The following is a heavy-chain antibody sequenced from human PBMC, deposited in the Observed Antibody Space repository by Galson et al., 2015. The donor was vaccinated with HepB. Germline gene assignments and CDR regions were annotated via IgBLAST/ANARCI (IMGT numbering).Heavy chain of an antibody. CDR2: ISGSGGST. J-gene: IGHJ4*02. D-gene: IGHD6-13*01. CDR1: GFTFSSYA. CDR3: AKASADSSSWYETYYFDY. Sequence: SLRLSCAASGFTFSSYAMSWVRQAPGKGLEWVSAISGSGGSTYYADSVKGRFTISRDNSKNTLYLQMNSLRAEDTAVYYCAKASADSSSWYETYYFDYWGQGTLVTVSS. V-gene: IGHV3-23*01.